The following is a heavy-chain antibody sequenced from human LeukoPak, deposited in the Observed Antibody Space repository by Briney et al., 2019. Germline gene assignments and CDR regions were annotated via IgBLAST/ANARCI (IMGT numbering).Heavy chain of an antibody. CDR3: ARESGIASAGYMDV. CDR1: GGSISDYY. V-gene: IGHV4-4*09. J-gene: IGHJ6*03. CDR2: IYTSGNT. Sequence: SETLSLTCTVSGGSISDYYWSWIRQPPGKGLEWIGYIYTSGNTKYSPSIKRRATMSIDASKNRFSLKLSSVTVADTAVYYCARESGIASAGYMDVWGKGTTVTVSS. D-gene: IGHD6-13*01.